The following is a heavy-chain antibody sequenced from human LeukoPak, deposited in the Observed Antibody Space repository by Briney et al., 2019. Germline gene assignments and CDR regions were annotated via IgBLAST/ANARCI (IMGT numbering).Heavy chain of an antibody. CDR1: GFTFSSYA. CDR3: ARDSEAAAGLDY. J-gene: IGHJ4*02. V-gene: IGHV3-23*01. CDR2: ISDSGTHI. Sequence: TGGSLRLSCAASGFTFSSYAMSWVRQAPGEGLEWVSSISDSGTHIYYADSVKGRFTISRDNSKNTVYLQMNSLRAEDTAVYYCARDSEAAAGLDYWGQGTLVTVSS. D-gene: IGHD6-13*01.